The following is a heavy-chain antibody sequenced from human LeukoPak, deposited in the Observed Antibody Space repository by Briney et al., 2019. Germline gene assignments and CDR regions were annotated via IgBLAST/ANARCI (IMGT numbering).Heavy chain of an antibody. CDR2: IWYDGSNK. D-gene: IGHD3-10*01. CDR3: ARDSYYYGSGSYLLSQH. J-gene: IGHJ1*01. CDR1: GFTFSSYG. Sequence: GGSLRLSCAASGFTFSSYGMHWVRQAPGKGLEWVAVIWYDGSNKYYADSVKGRFTISRDNSKNTLYLQMNSLRAEDTAVYYCARDSYYYGSGSYLLSQHWGQGTLVTVSS. V-gene: IGHV3-33*01.